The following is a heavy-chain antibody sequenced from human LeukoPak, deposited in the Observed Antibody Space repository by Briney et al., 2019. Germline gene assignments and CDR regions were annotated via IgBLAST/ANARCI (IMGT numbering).Heavy chain of an antibody. CDR2: INPNSGGT. CDR3: ARDSHYYDSSGYYYYFDY. V-gene: IGHV1-2*06. CDR1: GYTFTGYY. D-gene: IGHD3-22*01. J-gene: IGHJ4*02. Sequence: GASVKVSCKASGYTFTGYYMHWVRQAPGQGLEWMGRINPNSGGTNYAQKFQGRVTMTRDTSISTAYMELSRLRSDDTAVYYCARDSHYYDSSGYYYYFDYWGQGTLVTVSS.